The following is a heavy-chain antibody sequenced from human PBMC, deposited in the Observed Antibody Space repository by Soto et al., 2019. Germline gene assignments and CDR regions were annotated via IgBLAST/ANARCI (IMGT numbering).Heavy chain of an antibody. CDR3: AKDYGYCSGGSCYSSGWFDP. CDR2: ISYDGSNK. J-gene: IGHJ5*02. Sequence: PGGSLRLSCAASGFTFSRYGMHWVRQAPGKGLEWVAVISYDGSNKYYADSVKGRFTISRDNSKNTLYLQMNSLRAEDTAVYYCAKDYGYCSGGSCYSSGWFDPWGQGTLVTVSS. CDR1: GFTFSRYG. V-gene: IGHV3-30*18. D-gene: IGHD2-15*01.